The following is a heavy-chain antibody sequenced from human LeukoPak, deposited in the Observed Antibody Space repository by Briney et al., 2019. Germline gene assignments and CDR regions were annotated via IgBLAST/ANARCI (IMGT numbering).Heavy chain of an antibody. CDR1: GFTFSSYS. CDR2: ISSSSSYI. J-gene: IGHJ4*02. D-gene: IGHD2-2*03. Sequence: GGSLRLSCAASGFTFSSYSMNWVRQAPGKGLEWVSSISSSSSYIYYADSVKGRFTISRDNAKNSLYLQMNSLRAEDTAVYYCASGYCSSTSCYPYYFDYWGQGTLVTVSS. V-gene: IGHV3-21*01. CDR3: ASGYCSSTSCYPYYFDY.